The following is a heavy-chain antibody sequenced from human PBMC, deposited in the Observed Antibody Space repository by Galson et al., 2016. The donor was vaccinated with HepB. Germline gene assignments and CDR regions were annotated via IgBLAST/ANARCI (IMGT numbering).Heavy chain of an antibody. CDR2: LSGDGSST. V-gene: IGHV3-74*01. Sequence: SLRLSCAASGISFSTKWMSWVRQAPGKGLVWVSRLSGDGSSTIYADSVQGRFTISRDIAKNTLYLQMNGLRADDTAVYYCVKGAEGYFDHWGQGTLVTVAS. D-gene: IGHD1-14*01. CDR1: GISFSTKW. CDR3: VKGAEGYFDH. J-gene: IGHJ4*02.